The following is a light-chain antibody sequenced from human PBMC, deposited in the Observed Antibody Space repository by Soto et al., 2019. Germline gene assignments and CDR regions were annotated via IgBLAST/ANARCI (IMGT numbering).Light chain of an antibody. J-gene: IGKJ1*01. V-gene: IGKV1-5*03. CDR3: QHYNSYSEA. CDR1: QGISNY. CDR2: KAS. Sequence: DIQMNQSPTSPCASGGDIVTITCLASQGISNYLAWYQQKPGKAPKLLIYKASTLKSGVPSRFSGSGSGTEFTLTISSLQPDDFATYYCQHYNSYSEAFGQGTKVDIK.